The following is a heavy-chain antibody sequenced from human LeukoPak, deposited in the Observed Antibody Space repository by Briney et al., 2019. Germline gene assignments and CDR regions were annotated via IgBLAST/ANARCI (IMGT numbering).Heavy chain of an antibody. D-gene: IGHD3-10*01. V-gene: IGHV1-2*02. CDR2: INPNSGGT. J-gene: IGHJ3*02. CDR3: AQSSGSYSFWAFDI. Sequence: ASVKVSCKASGYTFTGYYMHWVRQAPGQGLEWMGWINPNSGGTNYAQKFQGRVTMTRDTSISTAYMELSRLRSDDAAVYYCAQSSGSYSFWAFDIWGQGTMVTVSS. CDR1: GYTFTGYY.